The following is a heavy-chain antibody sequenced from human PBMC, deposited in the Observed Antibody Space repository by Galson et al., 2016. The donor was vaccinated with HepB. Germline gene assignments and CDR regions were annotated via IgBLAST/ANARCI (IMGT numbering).Heavy chain of an antibody. D-gene: IGHD4-17*01. J-gene: IGHJ6*02. CDR2: IIPIFGTA. Sequence: SVKVSCKASGGTFSSYAISWVRQAPGQGLEWMGGIIPIFGTANYAQKFQGRVTITADASTSTAYMELSSLRSEDTAVFYCARGTSPSLYGDYLHYYYPMDVWGQGTTVTVSS. V-gene: IGHV1-69*13. CDR3: ARGTSPSLYGDYLHYYYPMDV. CDR1: GGTFSSYA.